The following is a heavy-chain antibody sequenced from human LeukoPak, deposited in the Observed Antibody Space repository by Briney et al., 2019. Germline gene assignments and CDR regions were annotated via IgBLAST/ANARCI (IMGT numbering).Heavy chain of an antibody. CDR2: IYYSGST. J-gene: IGHJ6*03. Sequence: PSETLSLTCTVSGGSISSSSYYWGWIRQPPGKGLEWIGSIYYSGSTYYNPSLKSRVTISVDTSKNQFSLKLSSVTAADTAVHYCARVGKAVYYYYYMDVWGKGTTVTVSS. V-gene: IGHV4-39*07. CDR3: ARVGKAVYYYYYMDV. D-gene: IGHD4-23*01. CDR1: GGSISSSSYY.